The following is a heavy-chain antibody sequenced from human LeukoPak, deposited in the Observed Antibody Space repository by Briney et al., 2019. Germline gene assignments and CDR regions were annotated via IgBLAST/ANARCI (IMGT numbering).Heavy chain of an antibody. CDR1: GITFSNAW. J-gene: IGHJ4*02. CDR2: IYRSSNGETT. V-gene: IGHV3-15*01. Sequence: GGSLRLSCAASGITFSNAWMTWVRQAPGKGLEGVGRIYRSSNGETTDYGAPVKGRFTMSRDDSKNTVYLQMNSLKTEDTAVYYCTTYSSGSCPFWGQGTLVTVSS. D-gene: IGHD6-19*01. CDR3: TTYSSGSCPF.